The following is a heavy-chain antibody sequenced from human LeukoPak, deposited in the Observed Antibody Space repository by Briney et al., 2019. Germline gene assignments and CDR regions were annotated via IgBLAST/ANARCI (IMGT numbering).Heavy chain of an antibody. V-gene: IGHV4-34*01. CDR3: ARGRDAFDI. CDR2: INHSGST. Sequence: PSETLSLTCAVYGGSFNGYYWSWIRQPPGKGLEWIGEINHSGSTNYIPSLKSQVTISVDTSKNQFSLKLSSVTAADTAVYYCARGRDAFDIWGQGTMVTVSS. CDR1: GGSFNGYY. J-gene: IGHJ3*02.